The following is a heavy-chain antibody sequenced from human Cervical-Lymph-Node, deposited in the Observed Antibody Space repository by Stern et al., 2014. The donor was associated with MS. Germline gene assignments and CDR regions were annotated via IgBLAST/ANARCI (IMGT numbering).Heavy chain of an antibody. V-gene: IGHV3-74*02. CDR1: GFTFSTYW. J-gene: IGHJ3*02. CDR3: ARGVMVAATYAFDI. Sequence: EVQLVESGGGLVQPGGSLRLSCATSGFTFSTYWMPWVRQAPGKGLVWVSRVHSAGRSTTYADSVQGRFTISRDNAKNTLYLQMNSLRAEDTAVYYCARGVMVAATYAFDIWGQGTMVTVSS. CDR2: VHSAGRST. D-gene: IGHD2-15*01.